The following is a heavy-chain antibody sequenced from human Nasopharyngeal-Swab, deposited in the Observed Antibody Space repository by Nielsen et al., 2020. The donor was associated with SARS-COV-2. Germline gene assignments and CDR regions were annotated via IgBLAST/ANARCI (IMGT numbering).Heavy chain of an antibody. CDR3: ARRRDDGGMDV. V-gene: IGHV4-34*01. D-gene: IGHD1-1*01. CDR2: IYHSGST. Sequence: WIRQPPGKGLEWIGEIYHSGSTNYNPSLKSRVTISVLTSKNHFSLKLTSVTAADTAVYYCARRRDDGGMDVWGQGTAVPVSS. J-gene: IGHJ6*02.